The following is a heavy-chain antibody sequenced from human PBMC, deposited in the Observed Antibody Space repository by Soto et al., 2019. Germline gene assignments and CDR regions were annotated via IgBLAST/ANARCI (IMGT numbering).Heavy chain of an antibody. Sequence: PGESLKISCEASGFSLNTYWIAWVRQMPDRGLEWMGAISPGDSDTRYNPSFQGQVKISADRSTATAFLQWDRLKVSDTAVYYCARQGLPYRGSGYYYHMDVWGRGTTVTVSS. V-gene: IGHV5-51*01. CDR2: ISPGDSDT. D-gene: IGHD3-3*01. J-gene: IGHJ6*02. CDR1: GFSLNTYW. CDR3: ARQGLPYRGSGYYYHMDV.